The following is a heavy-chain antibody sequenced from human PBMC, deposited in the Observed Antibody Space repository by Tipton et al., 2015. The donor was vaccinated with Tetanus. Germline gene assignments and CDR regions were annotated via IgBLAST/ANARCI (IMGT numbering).Heavy chain of an antibody. Sequence: WVRQAPGKGLEWVSYISTSSTTIFYADSVRGRFTISRDNTKNSLFLQMNSLRAGDTAVYYCASGSTLDFWGQGTLVTVSS. CDR2: ISTSSTTI. J-gene: IGHJ4*02. D-gene: IGHD6-25*01. V-gene: IGHV3-48*03. CDR3: ASGSTLDF.